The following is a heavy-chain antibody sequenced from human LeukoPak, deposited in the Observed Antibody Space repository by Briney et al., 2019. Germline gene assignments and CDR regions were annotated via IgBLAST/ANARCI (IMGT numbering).Heavy chain of an antibody. V-gene: IGHV3-48*01. J-gene: IGHJ4*02. CDR3: AKDGHCSSTSCYRWGYFDY. CDR1: GFTFSSYS. Sequence: GGSLRLSCAASGFTFSSYSMNWVRQAPGKGLEWVSYISSSSSTIYYADSVKGRFTISRDNAKNSLYLQMNSLRAEDTAVYYCAKDGHCSSTSCYRWGYFDYWGQGTLVTVSS. CDR2: ISSSSSTI. D-gene: IGHD2-2*02.